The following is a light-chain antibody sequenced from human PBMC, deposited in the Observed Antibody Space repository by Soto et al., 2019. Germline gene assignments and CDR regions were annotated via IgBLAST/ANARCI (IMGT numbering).Light chain of an antibody. Sequence: EIVMTQSPATLSVSPWERATLSCRASQSVSSNLAWYQQKPGQAPRLLLYGASTRATGIPARFSGSGSGTEFTLTISSLQSEDFAVYYCQQYNDWPRRLTFGGGTKVDIK. CDR1: QSVSSN. CDR2: GAS. CDR3: QQYNDWPRRLT. V-gene: IGKV3-15*01. J-gene: IGKJ4*01.